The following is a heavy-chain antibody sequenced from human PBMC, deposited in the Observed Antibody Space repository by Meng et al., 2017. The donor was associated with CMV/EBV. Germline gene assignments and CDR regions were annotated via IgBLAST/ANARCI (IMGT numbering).Heavy chain of an antibody. CDR2: IIPIFGTA. Sequence: KASGGTFSSYAISWVRQAPGQGLEWMGGIIPIFGTANYAQKFQGRVTITTDESTSTAYMELGSLRSEDTAVYYCAVTVDTAAYYFDYWGQGTLVTVSS. V-gene: IGHV1-69*05. CDR1: GGTFSSYA. J-gene: IGHJ4*02. CDR3: AVTVDTAAYYFDY. D-gene: IGHD5-18*01.